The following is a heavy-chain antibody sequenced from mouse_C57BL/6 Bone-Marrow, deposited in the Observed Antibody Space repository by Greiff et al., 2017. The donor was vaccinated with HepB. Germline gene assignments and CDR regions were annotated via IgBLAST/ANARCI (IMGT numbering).Heavy chain of an antibody. CDR3: TTYYDGSSTGYAMDY. V-gene: IGHV14-4*01. J-gene: IGHJ4*01. CDR2: IDPENGDT. D-gene: IGHD1-1*01. CDR1: GFNIKDDY. Sequence: VQLKESGAELVRPGASVKLSCTASGFNIKDDYMHWVKQRPEQGLEWIGWIDPENGDTEYASKFKGKATITADTSSNTAYLQLSSLTSEDTAVYYCTTYYDGSSTGYAMDYWGQGTSVTVSS.